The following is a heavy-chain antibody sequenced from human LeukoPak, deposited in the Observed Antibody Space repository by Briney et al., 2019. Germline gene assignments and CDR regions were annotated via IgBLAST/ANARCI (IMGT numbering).Heavy chain of an antibody. V-gene: IGHV3-21*01. CDR3: ARDSIAVADHFDY. J-gene: IGHJ4*02. CDR1: GFTFSSYS. Sequence: PGGSLRLSCAASGFTFSSYSMNWVRQAPGKGLEWVSSISGSSSYIYYADSVKGRFTISRDNAKNSLYLQMNSLRAEDTAVYYCARDSIAVADHFDYWGQGTLVTVSS. CDR2: ISGSSSYI. D-gene: IGHD6-19*01.